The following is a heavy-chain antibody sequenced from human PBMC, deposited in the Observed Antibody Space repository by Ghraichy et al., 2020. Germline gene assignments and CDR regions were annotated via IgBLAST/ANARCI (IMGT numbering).Heavy chain of an antibody. J-gene: IGHJ5*02. V-gene: IGHV3-33*01. CDR2: IWYDGSNK. CDR3: ARATTMVPLDP. Sequence: GGSLRLSCAASGFTFSSYGMHWVRQAPGKGLEWVAVIWYDGSNKYYADSVKGRFTISRDNSKNTLYLQMNSLRAEDTAVYYCARATTMVPLDPWGQGTLVTVSS. CDR1: GFTFSSYG. D-gene: IGHD3-10*01.